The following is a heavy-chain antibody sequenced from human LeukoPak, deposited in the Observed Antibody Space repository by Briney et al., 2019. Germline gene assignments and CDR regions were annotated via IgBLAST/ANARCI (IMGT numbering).Heavy chain of an antibody. CDR3: ARVGSGAYGDAFDI. Sequence: GGSLRHSCAPSGFIFDDNGMSWARQAPGKGLEWVSSINWNGVSTGYADSVKGRFTISRDNAKNSLYLQMNSLRAEDTALYYCARVGSGAYGDAFDIWGQGTMVTVSS. J-gene: IGHJ3*02. CDR2: INWNGVST. CDR1: GFIFDDNG. V-gene: IGHV3-20*04. D-gene: IGHD2-15*01.